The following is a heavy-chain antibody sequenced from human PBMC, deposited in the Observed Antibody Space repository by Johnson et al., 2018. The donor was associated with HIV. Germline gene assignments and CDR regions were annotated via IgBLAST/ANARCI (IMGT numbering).Heavy chain of an antibody. D-gene: IGHD3-10*01. Sequence: QMLLVESGGGVVQPGRSLRLSCAASGFTFSNYAMNWVRQAPGKGLEWVAVISYDGSNKYYADSVKGRFTISRDNSKNTLYLQMNSLRAEDTAVYYCARDSPGEITMVQGVIGIWGQGTMVTVSS. CDR2: ISYDGSNK. CDR3: ARDSPGEITMVQGVIGI. CDR1: GFTFSNYA. V-gene: IGHV3-30*04. J-gene: IGHJ3*02.